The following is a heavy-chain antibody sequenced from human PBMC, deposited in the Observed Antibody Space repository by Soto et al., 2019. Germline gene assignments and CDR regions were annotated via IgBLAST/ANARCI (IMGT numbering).Heavy chain of an antibody. CDR3: ARGPSETAANYYYYMDV. CDR2: INHSGST. Sequence: PSETLSLTCAVYGGSFSGYYCSWIRQPPGKGLEWIGEINHSGSTNYNPSLKSRVAISVDTSKNQFSLKLSSVTAADTAVYYCARGPSETAANYYYYMDVRGKGTTVTVSS. J-gene: IGHJ6*03. V-gene: IGHV4-34*01. D-gene: IGHD2-2*01. CDR1: GGSFSGYY.